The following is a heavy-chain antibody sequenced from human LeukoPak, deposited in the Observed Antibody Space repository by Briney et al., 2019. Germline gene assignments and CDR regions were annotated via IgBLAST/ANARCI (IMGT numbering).Heavy chain of an antibody. CDR2: IWSDGSEK. D-gene: IGHD3/OR15-3a*01. V-gene: IGHV3-33*06. CDR3: AKDAQRGFDFSNSLES. Sequence: PGGSLRLSCATSGFTFSHYGMHWVRQAPGKGLEWVAVIWSDGSEKYYGDSVKGRFTISRDNSKKTVYLQMNSLRVEDAAVYDRAKDAQRGFDFSNSLESWGQGTLVTVSS. CDR1: GFTFSHYG. J-gene: IGHJ4*02.